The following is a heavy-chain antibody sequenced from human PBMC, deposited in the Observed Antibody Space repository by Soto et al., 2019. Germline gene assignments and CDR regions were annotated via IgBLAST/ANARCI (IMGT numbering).Heavy chain of an antibody. CDR3: ARDKGSGSYSR. CDR1: GGSISSSY. CDR2: ISDSGST. J-gene: IGHJ4*02. V-gene: IGHV4-59*01. Sequence: SETLSLTCTVSGGSISSSYWSWIRQPPGKRLEWIGYISDSGSTHYNPSLKSRVTISVDTSKNQFSLKLTSVTAADTAVHYCARDKGSGSYSRWGQGTLVTVSS. D-gene: IGHD1-26*01.